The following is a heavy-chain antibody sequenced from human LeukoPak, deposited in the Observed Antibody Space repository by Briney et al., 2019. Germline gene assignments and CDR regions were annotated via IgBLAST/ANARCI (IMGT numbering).Heavy chain of an antibody. CDR3: ARGYDNTLGAFDI. CDR1: GYTFTSYD. Sequence: ASVKVSCEASGYTFTSYDINWVRQATGQGLEWMGWMNPNSGNTGYAQKFQGRVTMTRNTSISTAYMELSSLRSEDTAVYYCARGYDNTLGAFDIWGQGTMVAVSS. D-gene: IGHD3-22*01. J-gene: IGHJ3*02. V-gene: IGHV1-8*01. CDR2: MNPNSGNT.